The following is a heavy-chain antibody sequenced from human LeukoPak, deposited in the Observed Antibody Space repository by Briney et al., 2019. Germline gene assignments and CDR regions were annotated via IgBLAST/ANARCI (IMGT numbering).Heavy chain of an antibody. CDR2: IKEAGSEK. CDR3: ARGRIGPWQLVPDYYYMDV. CDR1: GFTVSSNY. J-gene: IGHJ6*03. V-gene: IGHV3-7*03. Sequence: GGSLRLSCAASGFTVSSNYMSWVRQAPGKGLEFMANIKEAGSEKYYVDSVKGRFTISRDNDKNLVHLQMNSLRSEDTAVYYCARGRIGPWQLVPDYYYMDVWGKGTTVTVSS. D-gene: IGHD6-13*01.